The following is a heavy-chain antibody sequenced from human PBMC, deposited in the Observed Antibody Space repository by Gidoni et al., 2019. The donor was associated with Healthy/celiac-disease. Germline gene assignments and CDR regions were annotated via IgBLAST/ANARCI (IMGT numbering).Heavy chain of an antibody. D-gene: IGHD2-2*01. CDR3: ARGRYCSSTSCYAYYYYGMDV. CDR1: GRSFRGYH. J-gene: IGHJ6*02. V-gene: IGHV4-34*01. CDR2: INHSGST. Sequence: QVQLQQRGAGLLTPSEPLSLTCAVYGRSFRGYHWSWIRQPPGQGLEWIGEINHSGSTNYNPSRKSRVTISVDTSKNQFSLKLSSVTAADTAVYYCARGRYCSSTSCYAYYYYGMDVWGQGTTVTVSS.